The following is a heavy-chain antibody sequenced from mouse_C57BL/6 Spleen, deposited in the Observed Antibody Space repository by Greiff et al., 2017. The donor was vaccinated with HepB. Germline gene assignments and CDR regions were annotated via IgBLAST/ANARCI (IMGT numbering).Heavy chain of an antibody. V-gene: IGHV1-82*01. J-gene: IGHJ4*01. CDR2: IYPGDGDT. CDR1: GYAFSSSW. D-gene: IGHD1-1*01. CDR3: ARYHYYGSSRCARDY. Sequence: VQLQQSGPELVKPGASVKISCKASGYAFSSSWMNWVKQRPGKGLEWIGRIYPGDGDTNYNGKFKGKATLTADKSSSTAYMQLSSLTSEDSAVYFCARYHYYGSSRCARDYWGQGTSVTVSS.